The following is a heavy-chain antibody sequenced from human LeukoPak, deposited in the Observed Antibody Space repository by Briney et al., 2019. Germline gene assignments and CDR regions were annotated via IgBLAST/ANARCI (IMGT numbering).Heavy chain of an antibody. V-gene: IGHV4-59*01. CDR3: ARGAMVRGVTHDAFDI. D-gene: IGHD3-10*01. CDR1: GGSISSYY. CDR2: IYYSGGT. Sequence: KPSETLSLTCTVSGGSISSYYWSWIRQPPGKGLEWIGYIYYSGGTNYNPSLKSRVTISVDASKNQFSLKLSSVTAADTAVYYCARGAMVRGVTHDAFDIWGQGTMVTVSS. J-gene: IGHJ3*02.